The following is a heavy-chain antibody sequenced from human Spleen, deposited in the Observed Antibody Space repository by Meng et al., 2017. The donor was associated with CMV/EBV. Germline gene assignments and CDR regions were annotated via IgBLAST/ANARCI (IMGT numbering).Heavy chain of an antibody. D-gene: IGHD1-14*01. Sequence: TLSLTCFVSGGSLSSPAYYWTWIRQPPGKGLEWIGYIYYSGNTYYNPSLRSRVRISADTSKNQFSLKLSSVTAADTAVYYCARDSGSYWGQGTLVTVSS. CDR3: ARDSGSY. J-gene: IGHJ4*02. CDR2: IYYSGNT. CDR1: GGSLSSPAYY. V-gene: IGHV4-31*03.